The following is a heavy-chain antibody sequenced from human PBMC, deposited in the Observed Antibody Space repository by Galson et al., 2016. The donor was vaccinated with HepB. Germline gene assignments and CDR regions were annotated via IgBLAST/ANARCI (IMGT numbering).Heavy chain of an antibody. CDR3: ARTMKEIHYFYGMDV. D-gene: IGHD3-3*01. Sequence: QSGAEVKKSGESLKISCQGSGYTFTNYFIAWVRHMPGKGLEWMGAIYPGDSDTRYSPSFQGQVTISADKSINTAFLQWGSLKTSDTAIYYCARTMKEIHYFYGMDVWGQGTTVTVS. CDR1: GYTFTNYF. V-gene: IGHV5-51*01. J-gene: IGHJ6*02. CDR2: IYPGDSDT.